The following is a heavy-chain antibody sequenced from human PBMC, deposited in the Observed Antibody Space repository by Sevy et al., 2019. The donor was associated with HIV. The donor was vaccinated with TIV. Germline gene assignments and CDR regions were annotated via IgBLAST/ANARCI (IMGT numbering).Heavy chain of an antibody. D-gene: IGHD2-2*01. V-gene: IGHV3-30*02. CDR3: AKGTGNRYCSSTSCRPHYYYYMDV. J-gene: IGHJ6*03. CDR1: GFTFSSYG. CDR2: IRYDGSNK. Sequence: GGSLRLSCAASGFTFSSYGMHWVRQAPGKGLGWVAFIRYDGSNKYYADSVKGRFTISRDNSKNTLYLQMNSLRAEDTAVYYCAKGTGNRYCSSTSCRPHYYYYMDVWGKGTTVTVSS.